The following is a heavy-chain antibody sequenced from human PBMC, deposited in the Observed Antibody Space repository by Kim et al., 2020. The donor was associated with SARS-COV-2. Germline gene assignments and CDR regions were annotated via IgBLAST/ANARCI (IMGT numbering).Heavy chain of an antibody. J-gene: IGHJ3*02. V-gene: IGHV1-69*13. D-gene: IGHD3-22*01. CDR3: ARATYYYDSSGYYEAFDI. CDR2: IIPIFGTA. CDR1: GGTFSSYA. Sequence: SVKVSCKASGGTFSSYAISWVRQAPGQGLEWMGGIIPIFGTANYAQKFQGRVTITADESTSTAYMELSSLRSEDTAVYYCARATYYYDSSGYYEAFDIWGQGTMVTVSS.